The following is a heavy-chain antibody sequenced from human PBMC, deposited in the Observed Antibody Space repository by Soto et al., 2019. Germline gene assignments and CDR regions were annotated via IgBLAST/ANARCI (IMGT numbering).Heavy chain of an antibody. J-gene: IGHJ6*03. CDR3: ARDVVVVVAATPYYYYMDV. D-gene: IGHD2-15*01. Sequence: QVQLVQSGAEVKKPGASVKVYCKASGYTFTSYGISWVRQAPGHGLEWMGWISAYNGNTNYTQKLQGRVTMTTDTSTSTAYIERRSLRSDDTAVYYCARDVVVVVAATPYYYYMDVWGKGTPVTVSS. CDR2: ISAYNGNT. CDR1: GYTFTSYG. V-gene: IGHV1-18*01.